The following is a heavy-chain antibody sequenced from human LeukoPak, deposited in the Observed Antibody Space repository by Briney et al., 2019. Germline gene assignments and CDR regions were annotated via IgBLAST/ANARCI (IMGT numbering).Heavy chain of an antibody. Sequence: SETLSLTCGVSGYPINNAYYWVWIRQPPGKGLEWIGSLYHPDSTYYNPSLKSRVTMSVDTSRNQFSLRLSFVTAADTAVYYCARRGYDFWSGYYQPFEYWGQGTLVTVS. CDR3: ARRGYDFWSGYYQPFEY. J-gene: IGHJ4*02. CDR2: LYHPDST. V-gene: IGHV4-38-2*01. D-gene: IGHD3-3*01. CDR1: GYPINNAYY.